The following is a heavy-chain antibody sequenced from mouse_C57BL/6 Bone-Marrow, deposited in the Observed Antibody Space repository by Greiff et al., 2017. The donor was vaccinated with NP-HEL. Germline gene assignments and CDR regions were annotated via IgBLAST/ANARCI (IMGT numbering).Heavy chain of an antibody. Sequence: EVQLHQSGAELVRPGASVKLSCTASGFNIKDDYMHWVKQRPEQGLEWIGWIDPENGDTEYASKFQGKATITADTSSNTAYLQLSSLTSEDTAVYYCTRDYNAYWGQGTLVTVSA. V-gene: IGHV14-4*01. CDR2: IDPENGDT. CDR1: GFNIKDDY. J-gene: IGHJ3*01. D-gene: IGHD2-12*01. CDR3: TRDYNAY.